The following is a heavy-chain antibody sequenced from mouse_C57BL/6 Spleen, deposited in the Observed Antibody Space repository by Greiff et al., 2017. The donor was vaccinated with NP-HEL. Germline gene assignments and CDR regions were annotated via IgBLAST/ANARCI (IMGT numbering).Heavy chain of an antibody. V-gene: IGHV1-69*01. CDR3: ARCHLYGSSWFDY. D-gene: IGHD1-1*01. Sequence: QVQLQQPGAELVMPGASVKLSCKASGYTFTSYWMHWVKQRPGQGLEWIGEIDPSDSYTNYNQKFKGKSTLTVDKSSSTAYMQLSSLTSEDSAVYYCARCHLYGSSWFDYWGQGTTLTVSS. J-gene: IGHJ2*01. CDR2: IDPSDSYT. CDR1: GYTFTSYW.